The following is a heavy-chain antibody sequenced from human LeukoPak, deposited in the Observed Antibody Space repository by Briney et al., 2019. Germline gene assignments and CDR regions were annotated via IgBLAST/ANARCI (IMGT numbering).Heavy chain of an antibody. CDR2: ISSSGNTI. D-gene: IGHD3-22*01. CDR1: GFTFSDYY. Sequence: GGSLRLSCAASGFTFSDYYMSWIRQAPGKGLEWVSDISSSGNTIYYANSVKGRFTISRDNAKNSLYLQMNSLRAEDTAVYYCARSSRGYYYDSSVPGDFDYWGQGTLVTVSS. V-gene: IGHV3-11*04. J-gene: IGHJ4*02. CDR3: ARSSRGYYYDSSVPGDFDY.